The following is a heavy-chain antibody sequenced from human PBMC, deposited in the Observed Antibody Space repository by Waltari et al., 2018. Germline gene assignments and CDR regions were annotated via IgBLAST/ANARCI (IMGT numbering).Heavy chain of an antibody. CDR2: IYWNDDK. CDR3: AHRDWTTRDFDY. Sequence: QITLKESGPTLVKPTQTLTLTCTFSGFSLSTSGVGVGWIRQPPGKALEWLALIYWNDDKRYSPSLKSRLTITKYTSKNQVVLTMTNMDPVDTATYYCAHRDWTTRDFDYWGQGTLVTVSS. V-gene: IGHV2-5*01. D-gene: IGHD4-17*01. J-gene: IGHJ4*02. CDR1: GFSLSTSGVG.